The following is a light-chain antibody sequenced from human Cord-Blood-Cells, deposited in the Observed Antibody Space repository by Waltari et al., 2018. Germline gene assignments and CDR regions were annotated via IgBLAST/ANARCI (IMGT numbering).Light chain of an antibody. CDR3: SSYTSSSTYVV. Sequence: QSALTQPASVSGSPGQSITISCTGTSSDVGGYNYVSWYQQHPGKAPQLMIYDVSKRPSGVSNRFSGSKSCNTASLTISGLQAEYEADYYCSSYTSSSTYVVFGGGTKLTVL. CDR2: DVS. V-gene: IGLV2-14*01. J-gene: IGLJ2*01. CDR1: SSDVGGYNY.